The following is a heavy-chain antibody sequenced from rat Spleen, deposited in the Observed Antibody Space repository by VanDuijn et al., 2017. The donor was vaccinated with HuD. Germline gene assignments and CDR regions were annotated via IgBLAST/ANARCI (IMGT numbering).Heavy chain of an antibody. V-gene: IGHV5-25*01. Sequence: EVQLEESDGGLVQPGGXXKVSCAAPGFTXXNYVXXWVXRAPMKGLEGVASMSTGGGNTYYRDSVKGRFTVSRDNSKSTLYIQVDSLRSEDTATYYVVRHEYTRYYFDYGGEGVMVTVSS. CDR2: MSTGGGNT. J-gene: IGHJ2*01. D-gene: IGHD3-8*01. CDR3: VRHEYTRYYFDY. CDR1: GFTXXNYV.